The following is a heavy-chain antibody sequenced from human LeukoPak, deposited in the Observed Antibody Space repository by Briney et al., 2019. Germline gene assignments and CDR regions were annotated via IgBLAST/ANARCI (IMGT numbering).Heavy chain of an antibody. V-gene: IGHV3-7*01. CDR2: MKKDGSET. D-gene: IGHD3-10*01. J-gene: IGHJ4*02. CDR3: GRHRSGSGTYFIDH. Sequence: TGGSLRLSCVVSGFTFSSYSMIWVRQAPGKGLQWVANMKKDGSETNYGDSVKGRFTISRDNAKNSLHLQMNSLRAEDTAVYYCGRHRSGSGTYFIDHWDQGTLVSVSS. CDR1: GFTFSSYS.